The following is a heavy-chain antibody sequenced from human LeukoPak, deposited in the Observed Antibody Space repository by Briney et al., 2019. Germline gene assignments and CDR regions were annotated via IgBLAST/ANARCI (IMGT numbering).Heavy chain of an antibody. CDR2: INTNSGGT. J-gene: IGHJ5*02. V-gene: IGHV1-2*02. CDR1: GYTFTGYY. CDR3: ARGVLRYFDWLRYSNWFDP. D-gene: IGHD3-9*01. Sequence: SVKASCKASGYTFTGYYMHWVRQARRPGLEWMGWINTNSGGTNYAQKLHGRVTMTRDTSISTAYMQLSRLRSDGTAVYYSARGVLRYFDWLRYSNWFDPWGQGTLVTVSS.